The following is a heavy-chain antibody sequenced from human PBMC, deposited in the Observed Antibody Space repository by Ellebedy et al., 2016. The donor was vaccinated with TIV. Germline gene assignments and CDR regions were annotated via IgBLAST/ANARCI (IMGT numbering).Heavy chain of an antibody. Sequence: SETLSLTCTVSRAFVTNYSWTWIRQPPGKGLEWIGHLFFNGSTTYNPSLKTRVTISVDTSNNKFSLKMKSVTAGDSAIYYCAREVTASGRVDPWGQGTLVIVSS. V-gene: IGHV4-59*02. CDR1: RAFVTNYS. CDR2: LFFNGST. J-gene: IGHJ5*02. D-gene: IGHD2-21*02. CDR3: AREVTASGRVDP.